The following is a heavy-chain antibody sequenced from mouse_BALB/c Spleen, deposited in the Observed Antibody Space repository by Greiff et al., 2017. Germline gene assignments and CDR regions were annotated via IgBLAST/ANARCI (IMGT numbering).Heavy chain of an antibody. J-gene: IGHJ4*01. V-gene: IGHV2-2*02. CDR2: IWSGGST. D-gene: IGHD2-10*02. CDR3: ARKGEYGNYDAMDY. CDR1: GFSLTSYG. Sequence: QVQLKQSGPGLVQPSQSLSITCTVSGFSLTSYGVHWVRQSPGKGLEWLGVIWSGGSTDYNAAFISRLSISKDNSKSQVFFKMNSLQANDTAIYYCARKGEYGNYDAMDYWGQGTSVTVSS.